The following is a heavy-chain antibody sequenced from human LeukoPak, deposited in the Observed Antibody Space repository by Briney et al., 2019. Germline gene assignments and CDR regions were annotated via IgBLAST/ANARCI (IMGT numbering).Heavy chain of an antibody. CDR3: ASRSGYYWGFDY. Sequence: KPSETLSLTCTVSGGSISSYYWSWIRQPPGKGLEWIGYIYYSGSTNYSPSLKSRVTISVDTSKNQFSLKLSSVTAADTAVYYCASRSGYYWGFDYWGQGTLVTVSS. CDR1: GGSISSYY. D-gene: IGHD3-3*01. J-gene: IGHJ4*02. V-gene: IGHV4-59*01. CDR2: IYYSGST.